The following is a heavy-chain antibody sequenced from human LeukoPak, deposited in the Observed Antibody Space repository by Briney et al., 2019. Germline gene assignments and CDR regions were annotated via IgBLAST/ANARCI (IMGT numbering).Heavy chain of an antibody. CDR1: GFTFSSYG. V-gene: IGHV3-30*02. J-gene: IGHJ3*02. D-gene: IGHD3-10*01. CDR3: ARDYRSLMVLDAFDI. Sequence: GGSLRLSCAASGFTFSSYGMHWVRQAPGKGLEWVAFIRYDGSNKYYADSVKGRFTISRDNSKNTLYLQMNSLRAEDTAVYYCARDYRSLMVLDAFDIWGQGTMVTVSS. CDR2: IRYDGSNK.